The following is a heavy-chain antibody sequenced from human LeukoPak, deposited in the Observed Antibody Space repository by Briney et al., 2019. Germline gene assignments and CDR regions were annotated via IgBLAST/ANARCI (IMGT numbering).Heavy chain of an antibody. CDR3: ATARIKLRITVVRRYYYYGMDV. D-gene: IGHD3-10*01. V-gene: IGHV4-34*01. Sequence: IPSETLSLTCAVYGGSFSGYYWSWIRQPPGKGLEWIGEINHSGSTNYNPSLKSRVTISVDTSKNQFSLKLSSVTAADTAVYYCATARIKLRITVVRRYYYYGMDVWGQGTTVTVSS. J-gene: IGHJ6*02. CDR1: GGSFSGYY. CDR2: INHSGST.